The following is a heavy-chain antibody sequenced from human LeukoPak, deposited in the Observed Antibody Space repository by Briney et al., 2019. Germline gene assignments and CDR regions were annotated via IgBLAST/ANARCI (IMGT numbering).Heavy chain of an antibody. Sequence: SETLSLTCTVSGGSISSYYWSWIRQPPGKGLEWIGYIYYSGSTNYNPSLKSRVTISVDTSKNQFSLKLSSVTAADTAVYYCAKGYSGYGLVDYWGQGTLVTVSS. CDR1: GGSISSYY. CDR3: AKGYSGYGLVDY. J-gene: IGHJ4*02. D-gene: IGHD5-12*01. V-gene: IGHV4-59*01. CDR2: IYYSGST.